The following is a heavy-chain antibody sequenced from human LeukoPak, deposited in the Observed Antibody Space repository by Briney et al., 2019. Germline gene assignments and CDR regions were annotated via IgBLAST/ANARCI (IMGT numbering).Heavy chain of an antibody. Sequence: SETLSLTCTVSGGSVSSGSYYWSWIRQPPGKGLEWIGYVSYSGSTNYNPSLKSRLTMSVDTSKNQFSLKLSSVTAADTAVYYCASDCPNIVVIPTGATYHYSMDVWGQGTTVTVSS. CDR2: VSYSGST. V-gene: IGHV4-61*01. CDR1: GGSVSSGSYY. D-gene: IGHD2-21*01. J-gene: IGHJ6*02. CDR3: ASDCPNIVVIPTGATYHYSMDV.